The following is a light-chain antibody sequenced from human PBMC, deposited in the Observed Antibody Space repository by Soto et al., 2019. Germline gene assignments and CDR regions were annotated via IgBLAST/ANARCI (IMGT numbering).Light chain of an antibody. CDR1: QSVSSD. CDR2: GAS. CDR3: QQYNNWPTWT. J-gene: IGKJ1*01. Sequence: EILMTQPPATLSLSPGERATLSCRASQSVSSDLAWYQQKPGQGPRLLIFGASTRAAGIPARFSGSGSGTEFTLTISSLQSEDFAVYHCQQYNNWPTWTFGQGTKV. V-gene: IGKV3-15*01.